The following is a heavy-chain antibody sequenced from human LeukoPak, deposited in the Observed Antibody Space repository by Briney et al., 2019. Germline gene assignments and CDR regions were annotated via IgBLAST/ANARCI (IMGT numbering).Heavy chain of an antibody. CDR3: TGVVESGNYLHY. CDR2: MKSKTDDATT. Sequence: GGSLRLSCAASGFTFSNAKMSWVRQAPGKGLEWVGRMKSKTDDATTDYAAPVKDRFTMSRDDSKNTLYLQMITLQTEDTAVYYCTGVVESGNYLHYWGQGTLVTVSS. V-gene: IGHV3-15*01. D-gene: IGHD3-3*01. CDR1: GFTFSNAK. J-gene: IGHJ4*02.